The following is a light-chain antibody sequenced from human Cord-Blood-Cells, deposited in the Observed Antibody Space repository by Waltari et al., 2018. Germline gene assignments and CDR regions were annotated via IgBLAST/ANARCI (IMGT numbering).Light chain of an antibody. V-gene: IGLV3-27*01. CDR3: YSAADRV. CDR1: VLAKKY. Sequence: SYELTQPSSVSVSPGQTARISCSGDVLAKKYARWFQQKPGQAPVLVIYKDRERPSGIPERFSGSSSGTTVTLTISGAQVEDEADYYCYSAADRVFGGGTKLTVL. J-gene: IGLJ3*02. CDR2: KDR.